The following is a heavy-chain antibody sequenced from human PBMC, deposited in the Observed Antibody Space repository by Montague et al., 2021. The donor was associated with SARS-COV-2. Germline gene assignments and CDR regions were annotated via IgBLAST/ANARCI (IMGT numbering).Heavy chain of an antibody. CDR2: IYHTGXT. D-gene: IGHD3-22*01. Sequence: TLSLTCTVSGGSISSGGYYWSWIRQHPGKGLEWIGYIYHTGXTXYXXXXKXRVTISKETSKNHFSLNLSSVTAADSAVYYCARDSGYYDSSGYSYDAFDIWVQGTKVTVSS. V-gene: IGHV4-31*03. CDR1: GGSISSGGYY. J-gene: IGHJ3*02. CDR3: ARDSGYYDSSGYSYDAFDI.